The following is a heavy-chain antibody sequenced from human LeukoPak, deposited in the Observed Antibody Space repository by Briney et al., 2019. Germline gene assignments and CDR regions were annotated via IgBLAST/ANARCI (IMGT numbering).Heavy chain of an antibody. Sequence: GGSLRLSCAASGFTFSSYAMSWVRQAPGKGLEWVSAISGSGGSTYYADSVKGRFTISRDNSKNTLYLQMNSLRAEDTAVYYCAKDRLVSQHIRGTSNDYWGQGTLVTVSS. V-gene: IGHV3-23*01. CDR1: GFTFSSYA. CDR2: ISGSGGST. J-gene: IGHJ4*02. CDR3: AKDRLVSQHIRGTSNDY. D-gene: IGHD6-19*01.